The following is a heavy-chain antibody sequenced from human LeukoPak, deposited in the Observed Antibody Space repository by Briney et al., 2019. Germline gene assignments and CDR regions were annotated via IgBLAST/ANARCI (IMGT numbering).Heavy chain of an antibody. CDR1: GFTFSSYG. CDR3: AKDERYYDYVWGSLDY. CDR2: ISYDGSNK. D-gene: IGHD3-16*01. J-gene: IGHJ4*02. V-gene: IGHV3-30*18. Sequence: PGGSLRLSCAASGFTFSSYGMHWVRQAPGKGLEWVAVISYDGSNKYYADSVKGRSTISRDNSKNTLYLQMNSLRAEDTAVYYCAKDERYYDYVWGSLDYWGQGTLVTVSS.